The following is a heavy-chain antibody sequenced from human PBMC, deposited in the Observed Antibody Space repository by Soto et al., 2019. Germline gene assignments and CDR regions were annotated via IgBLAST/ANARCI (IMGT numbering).Heavy chain of an antibody. CDR1: GFTFSNAW. CDR2: ISGSGGST. V-gene: IGHV3-23*04. CDR3: AKDREYYDFWSGYYEGYYYYGMDV. J-gene: IGHJ6*02. Sequence: EVQLVESGGGLVKPGGSLRLSCAASGFTFSNAWMSWVRQAPGKGLEWVSAISGSGGSTYYADSVKGRFTISRDNSKNTLYLQMNSLRAEDTAVYYCAKDREYYDFWSGYYEGYYYYGMDVWGQGTTVTVSS. D-gene: IGHD3-3*01.